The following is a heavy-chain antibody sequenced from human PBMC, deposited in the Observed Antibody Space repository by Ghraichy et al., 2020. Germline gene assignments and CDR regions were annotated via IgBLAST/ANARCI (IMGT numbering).Heavy chain of an antibody. Sequence: ASVKVSCKASGYTFTSYGISWVRQAPGQGLEWMGWISAYNGNTNYAQKLQGRVTMTTDTSTSTAYMELRSLRSDDTAVYYCARAGYCSGGSCYSVWSADGWFDPWGQGTLVTVSS. CDR2: ISAYNGNT. V-gene: IGHV1-18*04. CDR3: ARAGYCSGGSCYSVWSADGWFDP. J-gene: IGHJ5*02. D-gene: IGHD2-15*01. CDR1: GYTFTSYG.